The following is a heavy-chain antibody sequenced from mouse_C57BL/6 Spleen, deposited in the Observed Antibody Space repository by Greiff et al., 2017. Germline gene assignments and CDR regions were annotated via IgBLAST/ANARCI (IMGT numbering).Heavy chain of an antibody. Sequence: EVKLQESGPGLVKPSQSLSLTCSVTGYSITSGYYWNWIRQFPGNKLEWMGYISYDGSNNYNPSLKNRISITRDTSKNQFFLKLNSVTTGDTATYYCARQGMDYWGQGTSVTVSS. J-gene: IGHJ4*01. V-gene: IGHV3-6*01. CDR2: ISYDGSN. CDR1: GYSITSGYY. CDR3: ARQGMDY.